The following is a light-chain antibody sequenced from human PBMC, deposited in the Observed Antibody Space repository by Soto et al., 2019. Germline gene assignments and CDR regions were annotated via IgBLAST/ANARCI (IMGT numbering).Light chain of an antibody. J-gene: IGKJ4*01. CDR1: QSVSSN. CDR3: QQYKNWPLT. CDR2: GAS. V-gene: IGKV3-15*01. Sequence: EIVMTQSPATLSVSPGERATLSCRASQSVSSNFAWYQRKPGQAPRLLIYGASTRATGIPARFSGSGSGTDFTLTISNLQSEDFAVYYCQQYKNWPLTFGGGTKVEIK.